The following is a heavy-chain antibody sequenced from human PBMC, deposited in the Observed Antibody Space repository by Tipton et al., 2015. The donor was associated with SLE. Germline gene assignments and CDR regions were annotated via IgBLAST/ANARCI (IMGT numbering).Heavy chain of an antibody. V-gene: IGHV4-59*11. J-gene: IGHJ3*02. CDR3: ARERRYSGSSRPFEI. CDR2: IHYSGST. Sequence: TLSLTCTVSGGSISSHYWSWIRQSPGKGLEWIGYIHYSGSTNYNPSLKSRVTLSINTSRNEFSLKVTSVTAADTAVYYCARERRYSGSSRPFEIWGQGTMVNVSS. CDR1: GGSISSHY. D-gene: IGHD1-26*01.